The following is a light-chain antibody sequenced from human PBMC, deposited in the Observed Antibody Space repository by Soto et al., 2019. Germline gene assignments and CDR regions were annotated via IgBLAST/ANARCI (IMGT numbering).Light chain of an antibody. Sequence: EIVMTQSPDTLSVSPGERATLSCRASQSVNSNLAWYQQKPGQAPRLLIYGASIRATGVPARFSGSGSGTDFTLTINSLQSEDFAVYYCQQYYNWPPWTFGQGTKVDIK. V-gene: IGKV3-15*01. CDR1: QSVNSN. CDR2: GAS. J-gene: IGKJ1*01. CDR3: QQYYNWPPWT.